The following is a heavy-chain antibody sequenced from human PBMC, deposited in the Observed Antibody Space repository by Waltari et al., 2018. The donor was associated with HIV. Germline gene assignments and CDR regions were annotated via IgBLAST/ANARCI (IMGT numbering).Heavy chain of an antibody. V-gene: IGHV1-2*04. J-gene: IGHJ4*02. CDR3: ARGESATWANFDF. D-gene: IGHD1-26*01. CDR1: GYTFVAYN. CDR2: INPGNGDT. Sequence: QVQLAQSGAEVKSPGASVKVACRVSGYTFVAYNIHWVRQAPDEGLEWVGWINPGNGDTDYAQKFQHWVSMTRDTSTNEVYLTLNKLRSDDTAIYDCARGESATWANFDFWGQGTLVSVSS.